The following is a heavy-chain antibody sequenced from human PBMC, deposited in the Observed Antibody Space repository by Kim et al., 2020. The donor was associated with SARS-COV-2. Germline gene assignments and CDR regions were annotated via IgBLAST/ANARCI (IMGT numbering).Heavy chain of an antibody. CDR1: GYTLTELS. CDR3: ATKPTGVGATMSYFDY. D-gene: IGHD1-26*01. J-gene: IGHJ4*02. Sequence: ASVKVSCKVSGYTLTELSMHWVRQAPGKGLEWMGGFDPEDGETIYAQKFQGRVTMTEDTSTDTAYMELSSLRSEDTAVYYCATKPTGVGATMSYFDYWGQGTLVTVSS. CDR2: FDPEDGET. V-gene: IGHV1-24*01.